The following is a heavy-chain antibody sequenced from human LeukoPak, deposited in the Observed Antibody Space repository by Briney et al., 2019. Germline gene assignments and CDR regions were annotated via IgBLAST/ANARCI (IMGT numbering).Heavy chain of an antibody. V-gene: IGHV3-23*01. D-gene: IGHD2-21*02. CDR2: ISSSGGNT. CDR3: AKRDRPCSGDCSAPYYFDY. Sequence: PGGSLRLSCAASGFTFSSYAMSWVRQAPGKGLEWVSSISSSGGNTYYSDSVKGRFTISRDNSKNTLYLQMSSLRAEDTAAYYCAKRDRPCSGDCSAPYYFDYWGQGTLVTVSS. CDR1: GFTFSSYA. J-gene: IGHJ4*02.